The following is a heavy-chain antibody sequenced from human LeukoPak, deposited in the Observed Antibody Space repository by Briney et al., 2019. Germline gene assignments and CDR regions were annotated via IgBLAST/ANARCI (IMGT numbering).Heavy chain of an antibody. Sequence: GGSLRLSCAASGFTFSDYYMSWIRQAPGKGLEWVSYISADATTIYQADSVKGRFTISRDNAKNSLYLQMNSLPAEDTAVYYCARDPSSSSNSIIYYYYYMDVWGKGTTVTVSS. D-gene: IGHD6-6*01. CDR3: ARDPSSSSNSIIYYYYYMDV. CDR1: GFTFSDYY. CDR2: ISADATTI. V-gene: IGHV3-11*01. J-gene: IGHJ6*03.